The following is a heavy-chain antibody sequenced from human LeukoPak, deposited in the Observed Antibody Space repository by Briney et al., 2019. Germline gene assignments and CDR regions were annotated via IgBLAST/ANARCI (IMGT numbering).Heavy chain of an antibody. J-gene: IGHJ6*04. CDR1: GFTVSSNY. CDR3: ARDLRRNYYYYYGMDV. Sequence: GGSLRLSCAASGFTVSSNYMRWVRQATGKGLEWVSGIYSDGSTYYADSVKGRFTISRDNSNNTLYLQMNSLRAEDTAVYYCARDLRRNYYYYYGMDVWGKGTTVTVSS. V-gene: IGHV3-53*01. CDR2: IYSDGST.